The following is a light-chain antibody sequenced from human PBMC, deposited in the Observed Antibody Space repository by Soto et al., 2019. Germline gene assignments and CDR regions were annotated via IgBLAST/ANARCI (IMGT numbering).Light chain of an antibody. Sequence: QSALTQPASVSGSPGQSIAISCTGTSSDDGGYNYVSWYQLHPDKAPKLIIYDVSNRPSGVSNRISGSKSGNTASLTISRRQHKDAADYYCSASTSSMTRVFGTGTKLTV. CDR3: SASTSSMTRV. V-gene: IGLV2-14*01. J-gene: IGLJ1*01. CDR1: SSDDGGYNY. CDR2: DVS.